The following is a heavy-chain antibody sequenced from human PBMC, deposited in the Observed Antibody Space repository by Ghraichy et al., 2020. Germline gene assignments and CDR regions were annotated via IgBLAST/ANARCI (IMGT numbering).Heavy chain of an antibody. V-gene: IGHV4-39*01. Sequence: SETLSLTCTVSGGSISSSSYYWGWIRQPPGKGLEWIGSIYYSGSTYYNPSLKSRVTISVDTSKNQFSLKLSSVTAADTAVYYCARHDKHRMLFGPSPLLGTVWFDPWGQGTLVTVSS. CDR3: ARHDKHRMLFGPSPLLGTVWFDP. CDR2: IYYSGST. D-gene: IGHD2-21*01. CDR1: GGSISSSSYY. J-gene: IGHJ5*02.